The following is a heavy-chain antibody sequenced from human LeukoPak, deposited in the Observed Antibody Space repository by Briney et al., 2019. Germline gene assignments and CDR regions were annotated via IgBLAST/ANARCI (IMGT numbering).Heavy chain of an antibody. Sequence: GGSLRLSCAASGFTFSSYGMHWVRQAPGKGLERVAVIWYDGSNKYYADSVKGRFTISRDNSKNTLYLQMNSLRAEDTAVYYCAKGINYYYYMDVWGKGTTITVSS. CDR3: AKGINYYYYMDV. CDR2: IWYDGSNK. J-gene: IGHJ6*03. V-gene: IGHV3-33*06. CDR1: GFTFSSYG.